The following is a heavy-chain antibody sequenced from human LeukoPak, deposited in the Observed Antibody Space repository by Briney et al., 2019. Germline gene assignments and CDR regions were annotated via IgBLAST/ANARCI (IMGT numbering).Heavy chain of an antibody. CDR3: TKDWGTTGPYDY. Sequence: GGSLRLSCAASGFTFSGFSMNWVRQAPGKGLEWVSSISKGSSYIYYADSVKGRFTLSRDNAKNSLYLQMNSLRAEDTAIYYCTKDWGTTGPYDYWGQGTLVTVSS. J-gene: IGHJ4*02. CDR1: GFTFSGFS. CDR2: ISKGSSYI. D-gene: IGHD2-2*01. V-gene: IGHV3-21*01.